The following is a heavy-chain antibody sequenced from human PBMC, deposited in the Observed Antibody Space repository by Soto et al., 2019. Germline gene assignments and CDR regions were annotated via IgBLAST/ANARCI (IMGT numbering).Heavy chain of an antibody. CDR3: AAWARYCSCADRRA. V-gene: IGHV3-23*01. CDR2: ISGSGTIT. Sequence: EVQLLESGGGLVQPGGSLRLSCAASGFPFSSRAMSWVRQAPGKGLEWVSSISGSGTITYYADSVKGRFTISRDTSKNTLYLQKNSRRGDDTAVYYCAAWARYCSCADRRAWGQGTLVTVAS. CDR1: GFPFSSRA. J-gene: IGHJ5*02. D-gene: IGHD2-15*01.